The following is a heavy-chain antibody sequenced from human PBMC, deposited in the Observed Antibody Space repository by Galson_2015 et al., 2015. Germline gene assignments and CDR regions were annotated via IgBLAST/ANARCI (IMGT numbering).Heavy chain of an antibody. CDR3: ATGGYCSSASCYNFFDY. CDR1: GSSFTPYW. J-gene: IGHJ4*02. Sequence: QSGAEVKKPGESLQISCTGSGSSFTPYWIGWVRQMPGKGLEWMGIIYPGDSDTRYGPSFQGQVTISADKSNSATYLQWRSLKASDTAMYYCATGGYCSSASCYNFFDYWGQGTLVTVSS. V-gene: IGHV5-51*03. D-gene: IGHD2-2*02. CDR2: IYPGDSDT.